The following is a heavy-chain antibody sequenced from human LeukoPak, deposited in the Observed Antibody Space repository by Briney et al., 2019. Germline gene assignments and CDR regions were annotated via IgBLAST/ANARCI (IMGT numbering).Heavy chain of an antibody. Sequence: PSQTLSLTCTVSGGSISSGDYYWSWIRQPPGKGLEWIGYIYYSGSTYYNPSLKSRVTISVDTSKNQFSLKLSSVTTADTAVYYCARLTGGGYTLMDVWGKGTTVTVSS. J-gene: IGHJ6*03. CDR2: IYYSGST. CDR1: GGSISSGDYY. D-gene: IGHD5-18*01. CDR3: ARLTGGGYTLMDV. V-gene: IGHV4-30-4*08.